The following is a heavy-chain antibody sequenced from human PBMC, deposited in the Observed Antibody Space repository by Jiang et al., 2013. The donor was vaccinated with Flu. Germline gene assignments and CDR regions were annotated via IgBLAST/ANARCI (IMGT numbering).Heavy chain of an antibody. J-gene: IGHJ4*02. CDR2: ISYDGSNK. Sequence: QLLESGGGVVQPWRSLRLSCAASGFTFSSYGMHWVRQAPGKGLEWVAVISYDGSNKYYADSVKGRFTISRDNSKNTLYLQMNSQRTEDTAVYYCAKDSAYVLRYFDWFSLDYWGQGTLVTVSS. CDR1: GFTFSSYG. D-gene: IGHD3-9*01. V-gene: IGHV3-30*18. CDR3: AKDSAYVLRYFDWFSLDY.